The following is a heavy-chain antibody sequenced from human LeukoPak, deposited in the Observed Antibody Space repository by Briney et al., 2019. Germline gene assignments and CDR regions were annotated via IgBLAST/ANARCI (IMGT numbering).Heavy chain of an antibody. Sequence: ASVKVSCKASGGTFSSYAISWVRQAPGQGLEWMGRIIPILGIANYAQKFQGRVTITRDTSASTAYMELSSLRSEDTAVYYCARVVAAADTSLDYWGQGTLVTVSS. CDR3: ARVVAAADTSLDY. J-gene: IGHJ4*02. D-gene: IGHD6-13*01. V-gene: IGHV1-69*04. CDR1: GGTFSSYA. CDR2: IIPILGIA.